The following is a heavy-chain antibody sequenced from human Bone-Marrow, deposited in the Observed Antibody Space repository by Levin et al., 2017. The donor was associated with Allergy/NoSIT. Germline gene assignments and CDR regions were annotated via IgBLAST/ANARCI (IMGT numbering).Heavy chain of an antibody. D-gene: IGHD4-17*01. Sequence: LSLTCAASGFTFSSYAMNWVRQAPGKGLEWVSAISGSGGSTHYADSVKGRFTISRDYSKNTLFLQMKSLRAEDTAAYYCARNGDRDLVYYYGMDVWGQGTTVTVSS. CDR2: ISGSGGST. CDR1: GFTFSSYA. CDR3: ARNGDRDLVYYYGMDV. V-gene: IGHV3-23*01. J-gene: IGHJ6*02.